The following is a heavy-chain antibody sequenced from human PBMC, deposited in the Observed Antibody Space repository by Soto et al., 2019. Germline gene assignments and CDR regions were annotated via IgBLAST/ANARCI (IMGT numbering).Heavy chain of an antibody. CDR1: GYTLTELS. CDR3: ARRGTRYSSGWPADY. J-gene: IGHJ4*02. Sequence: ASVKVSCKVSGYTLTELSMHWVRQAPGKGLEWMGGFDPEDGETIYAQKFQGRVTITADESTSTAYMELSSLRSEDTAVYYCARRGTRYSSGWPADYWGQGTLVTVSS. V-gene: IGHV1-24*01. D-gene: IGHD6-19*01. CDR2: FDPEDGET.